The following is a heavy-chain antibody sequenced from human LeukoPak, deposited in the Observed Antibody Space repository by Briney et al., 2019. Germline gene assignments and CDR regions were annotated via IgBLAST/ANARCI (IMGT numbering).Heavy chain of an antibody. V-gene: IGHV3-33*01. CDR1: GFTFGTYG. CDR2: IWHDGSHQ. CDR3: ARGRVGATFDY. J-gene: IGHJ4*02. Sequence: GGSLRLSCAASGFTFGTYGMHWVRQAPGKGLEWVAVIWHDGSHQYYADSVKGRFTISRDNSENTLYLQMNTLRAEDTAVYYCARGRVGATFDYWGQGTLVTVSS. D-gene: IGHD1-26*01.